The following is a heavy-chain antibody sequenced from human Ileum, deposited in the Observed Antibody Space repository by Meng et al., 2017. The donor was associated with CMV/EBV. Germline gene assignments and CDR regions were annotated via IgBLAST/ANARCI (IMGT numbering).Heavy chain of an antibody. D-gene: IGHD5-12*01. V-gene: IGHV1-18*01. J-gene: IGHJ4*02. Sequence: GYTFNSYALSWVRQAPGQGLEWMGWLSTYPGHTKYAQKVQDRVSMTTDTSTSTAYMELTSLRSDDTAVYYCARQREWEYSAYGWSDLWGQGTLVTVSS. CDR1: GYTFNSYA. CDR3: ARQREWEYSAYGWSDL. CDR2: LSTYPGHT.